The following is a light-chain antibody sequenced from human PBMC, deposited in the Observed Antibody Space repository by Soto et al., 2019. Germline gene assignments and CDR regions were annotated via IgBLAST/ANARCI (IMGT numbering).Light chain of an antibody. V-gene: IGKV3-15*01. CDR1: QSVSSD. Sequence: EIVMTQSPATLSVSPVERATLSCRASQSVSSDLAWYHQKPGQAPRLLIYGASTRATGIPARFSGSGSGTEFTLTINSLQSEDFAVYYCQQYNTWPRTFGQGTKVDI. CDR3: QQYNTWPRT. J-gene: IGKJ1*01. CDR2: GAS.